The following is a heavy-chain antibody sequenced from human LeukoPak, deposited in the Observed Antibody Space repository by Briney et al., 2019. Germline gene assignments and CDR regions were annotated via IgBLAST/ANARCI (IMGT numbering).Heavy chain of an antibody. CDR3: ASWLRLDAFDI. D-gene: IGHD3-9*01. Sequence: GGSLRLSCAASGFTVSSNYTSWVRQAPGKGLEWVSVIYSGGSTYYADSVKGRFTISRDNSKNTLYLQMNSLRAEDTAVYYCASWLRLDAFDIWGQGTMVTVSS. V-gene: IGHV3-66*01. J-gene: IGHJ3*02. CDR2: IYSGGST. CDR1: GFTVSSNY.